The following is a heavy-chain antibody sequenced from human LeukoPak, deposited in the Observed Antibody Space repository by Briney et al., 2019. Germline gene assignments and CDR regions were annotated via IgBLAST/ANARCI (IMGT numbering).Heavy chain of an antibody. CDR2: IYTSGST. CDR1: GGSISSYY. V-gene: IGHV4-4*08. Sequence: SETLSLTCTVSGGSISSYYWSWIRQPPGKGLEWIGRIYTSGSTNYNPSLKSRVTISVDTSKNQFSLKLSSVTAADTAVYYCARQTFGALYFDSWGQGALVIVSS. CDR3: ARQTFGALYFDS. D-gene: IGHD3-10*01. J-gene: IGHJ4*02.